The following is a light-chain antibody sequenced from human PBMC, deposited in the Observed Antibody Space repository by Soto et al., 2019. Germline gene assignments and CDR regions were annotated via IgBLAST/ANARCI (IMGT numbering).Light chain of an antibody. Sequence: VVMTQSPVTLSVSPGERVTLSCRASQSVDSRLAWYQHKPGQGPRLLIYGASTRASGVPDRFSGSGSGTEFTITISSLQSEDFAVYYCQQYKHWRTFGQGAKVEIK. J-gene: IGKJ1*01. CDR2: GAS. V-gene: IGKV3-15*01. CDR1: QSVDSR. CDR3: QQYKHWRT.